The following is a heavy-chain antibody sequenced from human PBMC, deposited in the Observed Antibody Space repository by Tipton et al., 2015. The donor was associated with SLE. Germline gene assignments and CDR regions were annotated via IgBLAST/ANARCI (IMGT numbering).Heavy chain of an antibody. Sequence: TLSLTCTVSGGSISSHYWSWIRQPPGKGLEWIGEINHSGSTNYNPSLKSRVTISVDTSKNQFSLKLSSVTAADTAVYYCARDGYYDYYGMDVWGQGTTVTVSS. V-gene: IGHV4-34*01. J-gene: IGHJ6*02. CDR1: GGSISSHY. CDR2: INHSGST. CDR3: ARDGYYDYYGMDV.